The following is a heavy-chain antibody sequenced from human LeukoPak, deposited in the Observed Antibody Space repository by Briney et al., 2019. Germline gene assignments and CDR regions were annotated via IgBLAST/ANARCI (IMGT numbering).Heavy chain of an antibody. J-gene: IGHJ6*04. V-gene: IGHV3-9*01. CDR3: ASSFYGSGTLDLDV. CDR1: GFTFDDYA. D-gene: IGHD3-10*01. Sequence: GGSLRLSCAASGFTFDDYAMHWVRQAPGKGLEWVSGISWNSGTIGYADSVKGRFTISRDNAKNFVYLQMNNLRVEDTALYYCASSFYGSGTLDLDVWGKGTTVTVSS. CDR2: ISWNSGTI.